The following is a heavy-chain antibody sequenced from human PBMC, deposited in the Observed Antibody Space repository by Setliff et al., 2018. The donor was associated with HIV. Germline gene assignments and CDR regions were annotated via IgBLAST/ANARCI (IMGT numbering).Heavy chain of an antibody. CDR2: IYYSGST. D-gene: IGHD3-3*01. CDR1: GGSISSGGYY. Sequence: PSETLSLTCIVSGGSISSGGYYWSWIRQHPGKGLEWIGYIYYSGSTYYNPSLKSRVTISVDTSKNQFSLKVTSVTAADTAVYYCARHYNFWSGYSRYYNMDVWGKGTTVTAP. CDR3: ARHYNFWSGYSRYYNMDV. V-gene: IGHV4-31*03. J-gene: IGHJ6*03.